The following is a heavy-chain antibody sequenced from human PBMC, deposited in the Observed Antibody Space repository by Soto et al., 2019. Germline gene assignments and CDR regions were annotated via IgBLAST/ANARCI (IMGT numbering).Heavy chain of an antibody. CDR1: GGSVSSGSHY. D-gene: IGHD3-10*01. CDR3: ARALFGSGSHFPYYFGMDL. J-gene: IGHJ6*02. V-gene: IGHV4-61*01. CDR2: IYYSGKT. Sequence: QVQLQESGPGLVKPSETLSLICTVSGGSVSSGSHYWSWIRQTPGKGLEWIGYIYYSGKTTYNPSLKSRVTISIDPSKHQFSLKLSSVTAADRAVYYCARALFGSGSHFPYYFGMDLWGQGTTVTVSS.